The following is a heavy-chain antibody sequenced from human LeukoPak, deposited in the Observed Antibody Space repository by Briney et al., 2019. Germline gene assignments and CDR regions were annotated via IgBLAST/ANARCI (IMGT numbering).Heavy chain of an antibody. CDR1: GFTFRNYG. Sequence: GGSLRLSCAASGFTFRNYGMYWVRQAPGKGLEWVASIRSDGSDKYHADSVKGRFSISRDNSENTLYLQMYSLRTDDTAVYHCAKACYSDSSGYCGIGYWGQGALVTVSS. J-gene: IGHJ4*02. CDR2: IRSDGSDK. V-gene: IGHV3-30*02. CDR3: AKACYSDSSGYCGIGY. D-gene: IGHD3-22*01.